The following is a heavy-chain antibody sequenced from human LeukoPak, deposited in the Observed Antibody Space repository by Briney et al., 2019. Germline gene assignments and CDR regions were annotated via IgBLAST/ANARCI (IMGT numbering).Heavy chain of an antibody. D-gene: IGHD3-10*01. J-gene: IGHJ4*02. V-gene: IGHV3-7*01. CDR3: ARYQSIHPYPEVILDF. CDR2: IKQDGSDT. Sequence: GGSLRLSCAPPVYMFSNYWMTCVPHAPGKGREWVANIKQDGSDTHYMDYVKGGFTISRDNAKNSLHLQMESLRAEDTPLYYFARYQSIHPYPEVILDFWGQGALVTVSS. CDR1: VYMFSNYW.